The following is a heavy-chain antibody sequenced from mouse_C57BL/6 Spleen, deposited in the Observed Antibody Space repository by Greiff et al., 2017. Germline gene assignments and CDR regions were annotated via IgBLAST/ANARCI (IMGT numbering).Heavy chain of an antibody. CDR1: GYSFTDYY. J-gene: IGHJ1*03. D-gene: IGHD1-1*01. V-gene: IGHV1-39*01. CDR3: ARDDYYGSSLHWYFDV. Sequence: VQLQQSGPELVKPGASVKISCKASGYSFTDYYMNWVKQSTGKSLEWIGVINPNYGTTSYNQKFKGKATLTVDQSSSTAYMQLNSLTSEDSAVYYCARDDYYGSSLHWYFDVWGTGTTVTVSS. CDR2: INPNYGTT.